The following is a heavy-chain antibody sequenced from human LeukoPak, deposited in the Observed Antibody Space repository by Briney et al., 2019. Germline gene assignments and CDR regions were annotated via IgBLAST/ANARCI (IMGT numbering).Heavy chain of an antibody. CDR1: GGTFGSYA. J-gene: IGHJ4*02. Sequence: SVKVSRKASGGTFGSYAISWVRQAPGQGLEWMGGIIPIFGTANYAQKFQGRVTITADESTSTAYMELSSLRSEDTAVYYCANLLGSSSWIDYWGQGTLVTVSS. D-gene: IGHD6-13*01. CDR2: IIPIFGTA. V-gene: IGHV1-69*01. CDR3: ANLLGSSSWIDY.